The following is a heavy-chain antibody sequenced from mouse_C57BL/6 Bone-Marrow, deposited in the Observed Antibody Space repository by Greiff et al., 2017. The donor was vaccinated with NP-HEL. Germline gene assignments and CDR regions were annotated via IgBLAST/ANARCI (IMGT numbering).Heavy chain of an antibody. CDR1: GYSFTSYY. CDR2: IYPGSGNT. D-gene: IGHD1-1*01. Sequence: VKLLESGPELVKPGASVKISCKASGYSFTSYYIHWVKQRPGQGLEWIGWIYPGSGNTKYNEKFKGKATLTADTSSSTAYMQLSSLTSEDSAVYYCVRSTRSLGGYWGQGTTLTVSS. V-gene: IGHV1-66*01. J-gene: IGHJ2*01. CDR3: VRSTRSLGGY.